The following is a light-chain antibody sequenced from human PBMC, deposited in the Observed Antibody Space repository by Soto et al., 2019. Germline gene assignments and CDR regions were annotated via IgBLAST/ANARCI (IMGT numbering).Light chain of an antibody. CDR3: QQYNKGWT. Sequence: EIVMTQSPATLSVSPGERATLSCRASQSLSSNLAWYQQKPGQAPRLLIYGASTRATGIPGRFSGSGSGTEFTLTISSLQSEDFAVYYCQQYNKGWTFGQGTKLEI. CDR2: GAS. V-gene: IGKV3-15*01. CDR1: QSLSSN. J-gene: IGKJ1*01.